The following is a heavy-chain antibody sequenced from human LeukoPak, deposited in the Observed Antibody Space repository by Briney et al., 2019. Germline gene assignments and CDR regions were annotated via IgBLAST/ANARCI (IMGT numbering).Heavy chain of an antibody. V-gene: IGHV1-69*13. CDR3: AGSLKFITMIPHY. J-gene: IGHJ4*02. CDR1: GGTFSSYA. Sequence: GASVEVSCKASGGTFSSYAISWVRQAPGQGLEWMGGIIPIFGTVNYAQKSQGRVTITADESTSTAYMELSSLRSEDTAVFYCAGSLKFITMIPHYWGQGTLVTVSS. D-gene: IGHD3-22*01. CDR2: IIPIFGTV.